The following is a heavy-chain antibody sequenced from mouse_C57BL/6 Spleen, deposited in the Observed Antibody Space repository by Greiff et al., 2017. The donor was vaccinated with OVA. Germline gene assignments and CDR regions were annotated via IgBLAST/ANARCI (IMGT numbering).Heavy chain of an antibody. V-gene: IGHV5-17*01. CDR3: ANSTMVNDYAMDY. CDR2: ISSGSSTI. Sequence: DVKLVESGGGLVKPGGSLKLSCAASGFTFSDYGMHWVRQAPEKGLEWVAYISSGSSTIYYADTVKGRFTISRDNAKNTLFLQMTSLRSEDTAMYYCANSTMVNDYAMDYWGQGTSVTVSS. J-gene: IGHJ4*01. CDR1: GFTFSDYG. D-gene: IGHD2-1*01.